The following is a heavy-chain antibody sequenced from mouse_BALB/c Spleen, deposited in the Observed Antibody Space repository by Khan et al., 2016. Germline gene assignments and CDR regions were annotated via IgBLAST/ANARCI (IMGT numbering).Heavy chain of an antibody. J-gene: IGHJ4*01. CDR3: ARSYYGYFAMDY. Sequence: QIQLVQSGTELPRPGASVKLSCKASGYTFTDYYLHWVKQRTGQGLEWLGEIFPGSGITYYNEKFKGKASLTADTSSSTAYMQLSSLTSEDSAVYFCARSYYGYFAMDYWGHGASVTVSS. CDR2: IFPGSGIT. D-gene: IGHD1-2*01. CDR1: GYTFTDYY. V-gene: IGHV1-77*01.